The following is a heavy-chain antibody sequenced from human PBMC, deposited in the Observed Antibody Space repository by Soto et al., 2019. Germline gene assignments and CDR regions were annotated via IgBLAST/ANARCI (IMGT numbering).Heavy chain of an antibody. D-gene: IGHD6-19*01. J-gene: IGHJ6*02. V-gene: IGHV1-69*01. Sequence: QAQLEQSGGEVKKPGSSVKVSCKASRVAFSKFIVTWVRQAPGLGLEWVGGIIPIFGTANYAQKFQGRVKITPDESTSTSYMEVNNLRSEDTAVYYCAKVRYSSPMGYYYGMDVWGQGTTVTVSS. CDR2: IIPIFGTA. CDR1: RVAFSKFI. CDR3: AKVRYSSPMGYYYGMDV.